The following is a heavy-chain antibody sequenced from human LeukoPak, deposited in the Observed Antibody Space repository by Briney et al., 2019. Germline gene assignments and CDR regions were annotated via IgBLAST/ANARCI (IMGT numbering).Heavy chain of an antibody. CDR1: GYTFTGYY. CDR2: ISPNSGGT. D-gene: IGHD5-24*01. J-gene: IGHJ4*02. Sequence: ASVKVSCKASGYTFTGYYVHWVRQAPGQGLEWMGWISPNSGGTNYAQKFQGRVTVTRGTSISTAYMELSSLRPDDTAVYYCARGLPGTTITGSFDYWGQGTLVTVSS. CDR3: ARGLPGTTITGSFDY. V-gene: IGHV1-2*02.